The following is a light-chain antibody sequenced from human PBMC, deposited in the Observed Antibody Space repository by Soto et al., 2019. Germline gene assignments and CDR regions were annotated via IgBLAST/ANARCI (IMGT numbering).Light chain of an antibody. CDR1: PSVTNF. CDR3: QHYVERSPIT. CDR2: GAS. J-gene: IGKJ1*01. V-gene: IGKV3-20*01. Sequence: EIVLTQSPATLSLSPGERATLSCRASPSVTNFLAWYQQKPGQAPRLLIYGASNRATGIPDRFSGSVSGTDFTLTISRLEPEDFALYYCQHYVERSPITFGQGTKVDIK.